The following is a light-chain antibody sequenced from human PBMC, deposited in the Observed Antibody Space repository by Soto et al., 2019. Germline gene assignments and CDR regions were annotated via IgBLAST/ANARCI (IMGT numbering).Light chain of an antibody. CDR1: SSNIGSNH. CDR2: GVR. V-gene: IGLV1-47*01. J-gene: IGLJ1*01. Sequence: QSVLTQPPSASETPGQRVTISCSGSSSNIGSNHVYWYQQHPGKAPRLLIHGVRNRPPNISSRFSASKSGLTASLTISGLRAEDEADYYCSSFTTSRFYVFGPGTKLTVL. CDR3: SSFTTSRFYV.